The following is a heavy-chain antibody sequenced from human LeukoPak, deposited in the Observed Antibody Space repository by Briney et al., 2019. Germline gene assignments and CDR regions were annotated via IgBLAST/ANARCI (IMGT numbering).Heavy chain of an antibody. CDR1: GYTFTSYD. V-gene: IGHV1-8*03. J-gene: IGHJ5*02. D-gene: IGHD6-13*01. CDR3: ARGRGSSWYRWFDP. Sequence: VASVKVSCTASGYTFTSYDINWVRQATGQGLEWMGWMNPNSGNTGYAQKFQGRVTITRNTSISTAYMELSSLRSEDTAVYYCARGRGSSWYRWFDPWGQGTLVTVSS. CDR2: MNPNSGNT.